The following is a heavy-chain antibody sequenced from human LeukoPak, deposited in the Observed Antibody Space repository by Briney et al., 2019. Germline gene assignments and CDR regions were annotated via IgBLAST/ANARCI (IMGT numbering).Heavy chain of an antibody. CDR1: GASISTDY. CDR3: VKVTGINYYYYMDV. J-gene: IGHJ6*03. D-gene: IGHD1-20*01. Sequence: SETLSLTCSVSGASISTDYWTWMRQPPGKGLGWIGYIYNIGSTKYTPSLKSRVTISRDTSKNQFSLELRSVTAADTAVYYCVKVTGINYYYYMDVWGKGTTVTVSS. V-gene: IGHV4-59*01. CDR2: IYNIGST.